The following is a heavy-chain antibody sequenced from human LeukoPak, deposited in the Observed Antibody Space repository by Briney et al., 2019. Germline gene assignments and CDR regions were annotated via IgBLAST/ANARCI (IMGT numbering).Heavy chain of an antibody. V-gene: IGHV3-30*18. D-gene: IGHD3-10*01. CDR3: AKERDTMVRVFDY. CDR2: ISYDGSNK. CDR1: GFTFSSYG. Sequence: PGGSLRLSCAASGFTFSSYGMHWVRQAPGKGLEWVAVISYDGSNKYYADPVKGRFTISRDNSKNTLYLQMNSLRAEDTAVYYCAKERDTMVRVFDYWGQGTLVTVSS. J-gene: IGHJ4*02.